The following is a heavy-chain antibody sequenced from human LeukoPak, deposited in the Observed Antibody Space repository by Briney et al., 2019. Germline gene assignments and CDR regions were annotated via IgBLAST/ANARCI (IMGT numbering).Heavy chain of an antibody. CDR2: IYTSGST. CDR1: GGSISSYY. D-gene: IGHD1-20*01. V-gene: IGHV4-4*07. J-gene: IGHJ6*03. Sequence: SETLSLTCTVSGGSISSYYWSWIRQPAGKGLEWIGRIYTSGSTNYNPSLKSRVTMSVDTSKNQFSLKLSSVTAADTAVYYCARDFAYNWNYYYYYMDVWGKGTTVTVSS. CDR3: ARDFAYNWNYYYYYMDV.